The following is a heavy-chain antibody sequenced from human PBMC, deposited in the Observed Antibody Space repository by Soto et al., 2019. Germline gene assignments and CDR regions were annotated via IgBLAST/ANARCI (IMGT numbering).Heavy chain of an antibody. CDR2: ISSSSSYI. CDR3: ARERSYGMDV. V-gene: IGHV3-21*01. D-gene: IGHD3-10*01. J-gene: IGHJ6*02. CDR1: GFTFSSYS. Sequence: VQLVESGGGLVKPGGSLRLSCAASGFTFSSYSMNWVRQAPGKGLEWVSSISSSSSYIYYADSVKGRFTISRDNAKNALDLQMNSLRAEDTAVYYCARERSYGMDVWGQGTTVTVFS.